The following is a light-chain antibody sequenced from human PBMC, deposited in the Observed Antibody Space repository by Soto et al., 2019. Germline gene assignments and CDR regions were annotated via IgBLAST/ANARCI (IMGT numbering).Light chain of an antibody. Sequence: EVVLTQSPGTLSLSPGERATLSCRASQSVSGSDLAWYQQKPGQAPRLLISGVSNRATGTPDRFSGSGSGADFTLTISCLEPEDFAVFYCHQYGISPPTFGPGTKVEIK. CDR2: GVS. J-gene: IGKJ1*01. V-gene: IGKV3-20*01. CDR1: QSVSGSD. CDR3: HQYGISPPT.